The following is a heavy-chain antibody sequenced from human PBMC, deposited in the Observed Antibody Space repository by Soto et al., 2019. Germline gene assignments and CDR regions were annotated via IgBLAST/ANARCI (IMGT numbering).Heavy chain of an antibody. CDR1: GFTFSSYG. D-gene: IGHD4-17*01. CDR3: AKDRDYDRNYYYYGMDV. CDR2: ISCDGSNK. V-gene: IGHV3-30*18. J-gene: IGHJ6*02. Sequence: QVQLVESGGGVVQPGRSLRLSCAASGFTFSSYGMHWVRQAPGKGLEWVAVISCDGSNKYYADSVKGRFTISRDNSKNTLYLQMNSLRAEDTAVYYCAKDRDYDRNYYYYGMDVWGQGTTVTVSS.